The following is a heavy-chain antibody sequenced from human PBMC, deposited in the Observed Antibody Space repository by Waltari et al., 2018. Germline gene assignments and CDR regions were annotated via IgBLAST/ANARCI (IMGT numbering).Heavy chain of an antibody. CDR1: GGTFRSYA. CDR3: GRGNGYCSSTSCHYGMDV. CDR2: VIPIFGTA. V-gene: IGHV1-69*08. Sequence: VQLVQSGAEVQKPGSSVKVSCNASGGTFRSYAISWVRQAPGQGLEWMGRVIPIFGTANYGQKFQGRVTITADKSTSTAYMERSSLRSEDTAVYYCGRGNGYCSSTSCHYGMDVWGQGTTVTVSS. D-gene: IGHD2-2*03. J-gene: IGHJ6*02.